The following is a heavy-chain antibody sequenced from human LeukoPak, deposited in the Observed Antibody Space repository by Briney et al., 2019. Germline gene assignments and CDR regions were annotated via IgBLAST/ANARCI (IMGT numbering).Heavy chain of an antibody. CDR2: IRYDGSNK. CDR1: GFTFSSYG. Sequence: GGSMRLSCAASGFTFSSYGMHWVRQAPGKGLEWVAFIRYDGSNKYYADSVKGRFTISRDNPKNTLYLQMNSLRAEDTALYYCARVRGPSYYDILTGHFDYWGQGTLVTVSS. V-gene: IGHV3-30*02. J-gene: IGHJ4*02. D-gene: IGHD3-9*01. CDR3: ARVRGPSYYDILTGHFDY.